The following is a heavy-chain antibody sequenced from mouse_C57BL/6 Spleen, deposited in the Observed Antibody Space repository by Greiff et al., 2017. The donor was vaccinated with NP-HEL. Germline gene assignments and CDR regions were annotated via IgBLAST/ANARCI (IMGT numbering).Heavy chain of an antibody. J-gene: IGHJ4*01. CDR1: GYTFTSYW. CDR2: IDPSDSYT. Sequence: QVQLQQPGAELVMPGASVKLSCKASGYTFTSYWMHWVKQRPGQGLEWIGEIDPSDSYTNYNQKFKGKSTLTVDKSSSTAYMQLSSLTSEDSAVYYCARRGYSNYPYAMDYWGQGTSVTVSS. V-gene: IGHV1-69*01. D-gene: IGHD2-5*01. CDR3: ARRGYSNYPYAMDY.